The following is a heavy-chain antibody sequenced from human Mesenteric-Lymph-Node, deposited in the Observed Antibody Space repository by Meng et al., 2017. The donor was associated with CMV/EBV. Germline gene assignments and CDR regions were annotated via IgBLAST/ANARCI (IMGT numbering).Heavy chain of an antibody. CDR2: ISSSSSYI. CDR3: ARGSGEITIFGHYYYGMDV. Sequence: GGSLRLSCAASGFTFSSYSMNWVRQAPGKGLEWVSSISSSSSYIYYADSVKGRFTISRDNSKNTLYLQMNSLRAEDTAVYYCARGSGEITIFGHYYYGMDVWGQGTTVTVSS. D-gene: IGHD3-3*01. CDR1: GFTFSSYS. V-gene: IGHV3-21*01. J-gene: IGHJ6*02.